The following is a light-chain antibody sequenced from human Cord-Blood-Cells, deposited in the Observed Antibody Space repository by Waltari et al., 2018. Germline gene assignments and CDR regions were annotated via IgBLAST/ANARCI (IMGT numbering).Light chain of an antibody. J-gene: IGLJ1*01. V-gene: IGLV2-11*01. Sequence: QSALTQPRSVSGSPGQSVTISCTGTSSDVGGYNYVSWYQQHPGKAPKLMIYDVSKRPSGVPDRFSGFKSGNTASLTISGLQAEDEADDYCCSYAGSYTYVFGTGTKGTVL. CDR3: CSYAGSYTYV. CDR2: DVS. CDR1: SSDVGGYNY.